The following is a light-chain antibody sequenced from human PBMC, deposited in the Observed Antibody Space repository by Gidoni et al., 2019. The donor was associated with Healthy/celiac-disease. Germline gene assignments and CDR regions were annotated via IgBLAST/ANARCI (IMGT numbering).Light chain of an antibody. CDR1: QSISSW. CDR3: QKYNSYPYT. V-gene: IGKV1-5*03. J-gene: IGKJ2*01. CDR2: KAS. Sequence: DIQMTQSPSTLSASVGDRVTITCRASQSISSWLAWYQQKPGKAPKLLIYKASSVERGVPSRVSGSGSGTEFTLTISSLQPDDFATYYCQKYNSYPYTFXXXTKLEIK.